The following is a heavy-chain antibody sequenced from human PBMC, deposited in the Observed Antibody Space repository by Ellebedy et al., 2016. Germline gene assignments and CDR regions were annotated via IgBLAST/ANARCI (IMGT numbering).Heavy chain of an antibody. V-gene: IGHV4-59*01. Sequence: SETLSLTCTVFGGSISSYYWSWIRQPPGKGLEWIGYIYYSGSTNYNPSLKSRVTISVDTSKNQFSLKLSSVTAADTAVYYCARGWNPYYFDYWGQGTLVTVSS. CDR2: IYYSGST. CDR3: ARGWNPYYFDY. J-gene: IGHJ4*02. CDR1: GGSISSYY. D-gene: IGHD1-1*01.